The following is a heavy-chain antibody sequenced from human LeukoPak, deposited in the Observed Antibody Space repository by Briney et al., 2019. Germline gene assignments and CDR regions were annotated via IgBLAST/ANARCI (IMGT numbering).Heavy chain of an antibody. V-gene: IGHV1-2*02. CDR3: ARDPSSVTLYFFDY. D-gene: IGHD4-11*01. Sequence: ASVKVSCKASGYTFRGNYIHWLRQALGQGLEWMGWIDANNGDTKSPQRFHGRVTMSRDTSISPAYMALSSLSPDDSAVYYCARDPSSVTLYFFDYWGQGTLVSVCS. CDR2: IDANNGDT. CDR1: GYTFRGNY. J-gene: IGHJ4*02.